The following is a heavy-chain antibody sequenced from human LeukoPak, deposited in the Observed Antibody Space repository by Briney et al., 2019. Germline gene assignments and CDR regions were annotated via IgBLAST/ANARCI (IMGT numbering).Heavy chain of an antibody. V-gene: IGHV3-74*01. CDR1: GFTLSNYW. Sequence: PGGSLRLSCAASGFTLSNYWMHWVRQVPGEGLVWVSWINFDGSSTNYADTVKGRFTISRDNAKNTLYLQMSSLRVEDTAVYSCARANNFDYWGPGTLVTVSS. CDR3: ARANNFDY. J-gene: IGHJ4*02. CDR2: INFDGSST. D-gene: IGHD4/OR15-4a*01.